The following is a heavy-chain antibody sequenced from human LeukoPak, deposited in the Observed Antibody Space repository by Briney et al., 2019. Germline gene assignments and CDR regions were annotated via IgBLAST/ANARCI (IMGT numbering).Heavy chain of an antibody. CDR2: INPNSGGT. V-gene: IGHV1-2*04. Sequence: ASVKVSCKAFGYTFTGYYMHWVRQAPGQGLEWMGWINPNSGGTNYAQKFQGWVTMTRDTSISTAYMELSRLRSDDTAVYYCARDMDGGNPAGYGMDVWGQGTTVTVSS. CDR1: GYTFTGYY. CDR3: ARDMDGGNPAGYGMDV. J-gene: IGHJ6*02. D-gene: IGHD4-23*01.